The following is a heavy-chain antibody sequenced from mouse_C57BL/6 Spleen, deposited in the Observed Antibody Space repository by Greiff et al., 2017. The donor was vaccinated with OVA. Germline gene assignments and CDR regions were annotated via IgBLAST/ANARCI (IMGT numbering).Heavy chain of an antibody. J-gene: IGHJ2*01. CDR1: GYTFTSYW. Sequence: QVQLQQPGAELVKPGASVKLSCKASGYTFTSYWMHWVKQRPGQGLEWIGMIHPNSGSTDYNEKFKSKATLTVDKSSSTAYMQLSSLTSEDSAVYYCARASNYYGSNYFDDWGQGTTLTVSS. CDR3: ARASNYYGSNYFDD. V-gene: IGHV1-64*01. CDR2: IHPNSGST. D-gene: IGHD1-1*01.